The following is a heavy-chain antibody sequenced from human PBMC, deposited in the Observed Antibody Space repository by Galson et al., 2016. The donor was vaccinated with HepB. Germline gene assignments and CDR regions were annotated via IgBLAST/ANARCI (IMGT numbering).Heavy chain of an antibody. V-gene: IGHV3-7*01. Sequence: SLRLSCAVSGSSFSNSWMTWVRQTPEKGLEWVADINADGSWRAYMDSVKGRFTISRDNVNNLLYLQMSGLRVEDTALYFCARDPALGALDYWGQGALVTVSS. CDR3: ARDPALGALDY. CDR2: INADGSWR. J-gene: IGHJ4*02. CDR1: GSSFSNSW. D-gene: IGHD4-17*01.